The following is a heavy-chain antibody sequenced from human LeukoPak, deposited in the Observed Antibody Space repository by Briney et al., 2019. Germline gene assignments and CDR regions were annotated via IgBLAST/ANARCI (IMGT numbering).Heavy chain of an antibody. J-gene: IGHJ6*02. D-gene: IGHD2-2*01. Sequence: GGSLRLSCAASGFTFSSYSMNWVRQAPGKGLEWVAVIWYDGSNKYYADSVKGRFTISRDNSKNTLYLQMNSLRAEDTAVYYCAREDIVVVPAAYYYYGMDVWGQGTTVTVSS. V-gene: IGHV3-33*08. CDR2: IWYDGSNK. CDR1: GFTFSSYS. CDR3: AREDIVVVPAAYYYYGMDV.